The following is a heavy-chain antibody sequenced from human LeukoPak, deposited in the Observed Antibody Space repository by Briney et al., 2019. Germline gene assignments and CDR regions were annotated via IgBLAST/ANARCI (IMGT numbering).Heavy chain of an antibody. CDR3: ARVLRVRGSSTSCPAFDI. Sequence: PGGSLRLSCAASGFTVSSNYMSWVRQAPGKGLEWVSVIYSGGSTYYADSVKGRFTISRDNSKNTLYLQMNSLRAEDTAVYYCARVLRVRGSSTSCPAFDIWGQGTMVTVSS. CDR2: IYSGGST. J-gene: IGHJ3*02. CDR1: GFTVSSNY. D-gene: IGHD2-2*01. V-gene: IGHV3-53*01.